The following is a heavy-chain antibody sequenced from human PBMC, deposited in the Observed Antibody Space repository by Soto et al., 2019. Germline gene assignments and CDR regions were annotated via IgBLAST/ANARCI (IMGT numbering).Heavy chain of an antibody. V-gene: IGHV1-8*01. CDR3: AREHSSSWRCDY. CDR1: GYTFTSYD. CDR2: MNPNSGNT. Sequence: QVQLVQSGAEVKKPGASVKVSCKASGYTFTSYDINWVRQATGQGLEWMGWMNPNSGNTGYAQKFQGRVTMTRNTAISTAHMELCSLRSEDTAVYYCAREHSSSWRCDYWGQGTLVTASS. D-gene: IGHD6-13*01. J-gene: IGHJ4*02.